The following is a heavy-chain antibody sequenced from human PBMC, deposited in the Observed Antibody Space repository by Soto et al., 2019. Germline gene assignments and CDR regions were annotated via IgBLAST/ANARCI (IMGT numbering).Heavy chain of an antibody. CDR1: GFTFSSYA. Sequence: PGGSLRLSCAASGFTFSSYAMSWVRQAPGKGLEWVSAISGSGGSTYYADSVKGRFTISRDNSKNTLYLQMNSLRAEDTAVYYCAXEGAVAWGVHYYYGMDVWGQGTTVTVSS. J-gene: IGHJ6*02. CDR3: AXEGAVAWGVHYYYGMDV. D-gene: IGHD6-19*01. CDR2: ISGSGGST. V-gene: IGHV3-23*01.